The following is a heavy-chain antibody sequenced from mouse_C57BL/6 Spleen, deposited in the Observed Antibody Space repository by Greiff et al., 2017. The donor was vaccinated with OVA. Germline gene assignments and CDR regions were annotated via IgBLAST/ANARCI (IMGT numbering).Heavy chain of an antibody. CDR2: INPSNGGT. V-gene: IGHV1-53*01. CDR1: GYTFTSYW. Sequence: VQLQQPGTELVKPGASVKLSCKASGYTFTSYWMHWVKQRPGQGLEWIGNINPSNGGTTYNEKFKSKATLTVDKSSSTAYMQLSSLTSEDSAVYSCARPPSIWYFDVWGTGTTVTVSS. J-gene: IGHJ1*03. CDR3: ARPPSIWYFDV. D-gene: IGHD2-10*02.